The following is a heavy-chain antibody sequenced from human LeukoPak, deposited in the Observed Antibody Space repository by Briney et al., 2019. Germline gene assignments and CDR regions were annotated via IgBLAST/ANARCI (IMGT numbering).Heavy chain of an antibody. V-gene: IGHV3-30-3*01. CDR1: GFTFSSYA. Sequence: QAGGSLRLSCAASGFTFSSYAMHWVRQAPGKGLEWVAVISYDGSNKYYADSVKGRFTISRDNSKNTLYLQMNSLRAEDTAVYYCARAGGSYWRYYFDYWGQGTLVTVSS. D-gene: IGHD1-26*01. CDR2: ISYDGSNK. CDR3: ARAGGSYWRYYFDY. J-gene: IGHJ4*02.